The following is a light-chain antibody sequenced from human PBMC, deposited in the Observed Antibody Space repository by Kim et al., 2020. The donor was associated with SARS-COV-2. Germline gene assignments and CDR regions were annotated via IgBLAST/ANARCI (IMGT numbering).Light chain of an antibody. CDR3: MQAAHYPHS. CDR1: QSLLHRDGNTY. Sequence: DIVMTQTPLSSPVTLGQPASISCRSSQSLLHRDGNTYLSWLHQRPGQPPRLLIYKTSYRFSGVSDRFSGSGAGTDFTLKINRVEAEDVVIYYCMQAAHYPHSFGQGTKLEI. V-gene: IGKV2-24*01. J-gene: IGKJ2*03. CDR2: KTS.